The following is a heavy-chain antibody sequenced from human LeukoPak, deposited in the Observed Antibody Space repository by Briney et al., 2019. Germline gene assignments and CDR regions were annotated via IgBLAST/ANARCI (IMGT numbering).Heavy chain of an antibody. CDR3: ARGVRAAASGYYSTRKHNWFDP. D-gene: IGHD3-22*01. CDR2: MNPNSGNT. V-gene: IGHV1-8*01. J-gene: IGHJ5*02. CDR1: GYTFTSYD. Sequence: ASVKVSCKASGYTFTSYDINWVRQATGQGLEWMGWMNPNSGNTGYAQKFQGRVTMTRNTSISTAYMELSSLRSEDTAVYYCARGVRAAASGYYSTRKHNWFDPWGQGTLVTVSS.